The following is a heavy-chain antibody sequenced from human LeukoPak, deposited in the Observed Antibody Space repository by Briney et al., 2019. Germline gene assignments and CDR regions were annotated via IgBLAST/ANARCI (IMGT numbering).Heavy chain of an antibody. V-gene: IGHV3-30*04. CDR1: GFTFSSYA. D-gene: IGHD6-19*01. CDR3: ASGIAVAGTFGYFDY. CDR2: ISYDGSNK. J-gene: IGHJ4*02. Sequence: HPGGSLRLSCAASGFTFSSYAMHWVRQAPGKGLEWVAVISYDGSNKYYADSVKGRFTISRDNSKNTLYLQMNSLRAEDTAVYYCASGIAVAGTFGYFDYWGQGTLVTVSS.